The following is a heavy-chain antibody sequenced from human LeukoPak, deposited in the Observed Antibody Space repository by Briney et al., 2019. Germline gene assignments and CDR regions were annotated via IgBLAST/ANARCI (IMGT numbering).Heavy chain of an antibody. CDR1: GSTSSRNF. Sequence: GGSLRLSCAVSGSTSSRNFMSWVRQTPEKGLEWVANIDQDGSEKNYVDSVKGGFTISRDNTKNSLFLQMNSLRAEDTAIYYCASGAGWESGYWGQGTLVTVSS. CDR2: IDQDGSEK. V-gene: IGHV3-7*01. CDR3: ASGAGWESGY. D-gene: IGHD1-26*01. J-gene: IGHJ4*02.